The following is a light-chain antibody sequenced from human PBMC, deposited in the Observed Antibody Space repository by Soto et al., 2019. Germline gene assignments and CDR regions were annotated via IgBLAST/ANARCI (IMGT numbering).Light chain of an antibody. V-gene: IGKV1-39*01. CDR1: QTISNY. J-gene: IGKJ5*01. CDR2: AAS. Sequence: DIQMTQSPSSLSASLCDIVTITCRASQTISNYLNWYQQKSGRAPELLVYAASNLQSGVPSRFTGSGSGTHFTLTISGLEPADFATYFCQQSYNTPITFGQGTRLEIK. CDR3: QQSYNTPIT.